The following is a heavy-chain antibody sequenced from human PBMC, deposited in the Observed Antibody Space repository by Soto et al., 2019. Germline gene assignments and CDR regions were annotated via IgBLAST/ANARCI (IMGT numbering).Heavy chain of an antibody. Sequence: GGSLRLSCAASGFIVSNTYMSWVRQAPGKGLEWVSFIYSGGSTYYADSVKGRFTISRHNSKNTLYLQMNSLRAEDTAVYYCARALDYGDYINWFDPWGQGTLVTVSS. CDR3: ARALDYGDYINWFDP. D-gene: IGHD4-17*01. CDR2: IYSGGST. J-gene: IGHJ5*02. CDR1: GFIVSNTY. V-gene: IGHV3-53*04.